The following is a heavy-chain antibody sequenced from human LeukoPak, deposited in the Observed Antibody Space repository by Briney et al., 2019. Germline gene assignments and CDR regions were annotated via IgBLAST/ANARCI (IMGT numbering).Heavy chain of an antibody. D-gene: IGHD3-9*01. Sequence: SETLSLTCTVSGASVNTGSYYWSWLRQPPGKGLEWIGNIYYSGTTNYNPSLKSRVTMSVDTSKNQFSLKLSSVTAADTAVYYCASQSAYYDILTGLNWGQGTMVTVSS. CDR3: ASQSAYYDILTGLN. J-gene: IGHJ3*01. CDR1: GASVNTGSYY. CDR2: IYYSGTT. V-gene: IGHV4-61*01.